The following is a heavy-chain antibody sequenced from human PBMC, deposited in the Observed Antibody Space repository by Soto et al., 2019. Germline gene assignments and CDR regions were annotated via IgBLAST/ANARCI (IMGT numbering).Heavy chain of an antibody. D-gene: IGHD6-13*01. Sequence: SETLSLTCTVSGGSISSYYWSWIRQPPGKGLEWIRSIYYSGSTYYNPSLKSRVTISVDTSKNHFSLKLTSVTSAYTSVYYCARPGGSGWFYFDSWGQGSQVTV. V-gene: IGHV4-59*05. CDR2: IYYSGST. J-gene: IGHJ4*02. CDR1: GGSISSYY. CDR3: ARPGGSGWFYFDS.